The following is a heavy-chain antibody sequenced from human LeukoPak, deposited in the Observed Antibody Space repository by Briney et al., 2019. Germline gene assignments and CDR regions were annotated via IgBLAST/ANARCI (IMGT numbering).Heavy chain of an antibody. CDR3: VIRRYLAXFXX. CDR2: INSDGSST. J-gene: IGHJ4*02. Sequence: GGSLRLSCAASGFTFSSYWMHWVRQAPGKGLVWVSRINSDGSSTGYADSVKGRFTISRDNAKNTLYLQTNSLRAADTAVYYCVIRRYLAXFXXWGQXTLVTX. V-gene: IGHV3-74*01. D-gene: IGHD3-16*02. CDR1: GFTFSSYW.